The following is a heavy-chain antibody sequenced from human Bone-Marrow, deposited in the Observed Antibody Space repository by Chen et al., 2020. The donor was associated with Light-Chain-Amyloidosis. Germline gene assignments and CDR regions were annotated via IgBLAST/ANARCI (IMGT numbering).Heavy chain of an antibody. CDR2: IFHDGTT. Sequence: QVQLPESGPGLVKPSETLSLTCTVSGDSSSHNYYWGWIRQPPGKGLEWVATIFHDGTTYYNPSLKTRVAVSMNTSKNQLSLKLSSVTVADTAVYYCARDNYEISHFYYWGQGALVTVSS. J-gene: IGHJ4*02. CDR3: ARDNYEISHFYY. D-gene: IGHD3-3*01. CDR1: GDSSSHNYY. V-gene: IGHV4-38-2*02.